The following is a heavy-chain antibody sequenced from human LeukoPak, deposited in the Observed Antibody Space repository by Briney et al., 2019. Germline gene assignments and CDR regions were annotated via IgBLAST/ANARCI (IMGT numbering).Heavy chain of an antibody. V-gene: IGHV3-21*01. Sequence: GGSLRLSCAASGFTFISYAMDWVRQAPGKGLEWVSSISSSSSFIYYADSVKGRFTISRDNAKNSLYLQMNSLRAEDTAVYYCARGSSGYYYWGQGTLVTVSS. CDR1: GFTFISYA. CDR3: ARGSSGYYY. CDR2: ISSSSSFI. J-gene: IGHJ4*02. D-gene: IGHD3-22*01.